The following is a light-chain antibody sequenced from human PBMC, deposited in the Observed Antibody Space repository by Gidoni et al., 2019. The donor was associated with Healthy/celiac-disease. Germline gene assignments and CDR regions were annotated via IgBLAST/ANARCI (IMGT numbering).Light chain of an antibody. CDR3: RQANSHLALT. CDR2: YAF. CDR1: QDIGSH. J-gene: IGKJ4*01. V-gene: IGKV1-9*01. Sequence: DIQLTQSPSFLSASVGDRVTITCRASQDIGSHIAWYQQNTGKAPKLLIYYAFILQSGVPSRCSGSGSGTEFSLTISSLQPGDVATYYCRQANSHLALTFGGGTKVDI.